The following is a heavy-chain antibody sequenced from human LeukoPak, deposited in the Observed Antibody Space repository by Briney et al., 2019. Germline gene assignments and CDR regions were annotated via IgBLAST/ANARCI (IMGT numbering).Heavy chain of an antibody. V-gene: IGHV3-30-3*01. Sequence: GGSLRLSCAASGFTFSRYAMHWVRQAPGKGLEWVAVISYDGSNKYYADSVKGRFTISRDNSKNTLYLQMNSLRAEDTAVYYCASRIAVAGWGQGTLVTVSS. J-gene: IGHJ4*02. CDR2: ISYDGSNK. CDR1: GFTFSRYA. CDR3: ASRIAVAG. D-gene: IGHD6-19*01.